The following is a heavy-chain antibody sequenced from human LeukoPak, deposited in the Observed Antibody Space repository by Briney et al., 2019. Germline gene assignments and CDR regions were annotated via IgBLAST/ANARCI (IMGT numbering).Heavy chain of an antibody. Sequence: GGSLRLSCAASGFTFDIYAMHWVREAPGKGLEYVSGISDQGSSTYYANSVKGRFTISRDNSKNTLYLQMGSLRAEDTAVYYCARVDSTGWDDAFDYWGQGTLVTVS. V-gene: IGHV3-64*01. CDR3: ARVDSTGWDDAFDY. CDR1: GFTFDIYA. CDR2: ISDQGSST. J-gene: IGHJ4*02. D-gene: IGHD6-19*01.